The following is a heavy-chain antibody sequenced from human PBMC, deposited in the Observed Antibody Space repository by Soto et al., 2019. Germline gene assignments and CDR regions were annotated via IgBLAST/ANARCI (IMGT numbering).Heavy chain of an antibody. V-gene: IGHV3-13*01. CDR2: IGSDGDT. CDR3: ARGNGKNYGPAMGDGFDI. D-gene: IGHD3-10*01. Sequence: GGSLRLSCVVSGFTFSHYDMYWVRQVSGKGLEWVSGIGSDGDTYYAASVKGRFTVSRGNDKNSLYLQMRGLRPGDTAVYYCARGNGKNYGPAMGDGFDIWGQGTTVT. J-gene: IGHJ3*02. CDR1: GFTFSHYD.